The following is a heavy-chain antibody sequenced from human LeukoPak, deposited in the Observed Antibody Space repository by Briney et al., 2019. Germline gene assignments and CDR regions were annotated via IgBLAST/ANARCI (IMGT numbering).Heavy chain of an antibody. Sequence: GGSLRLSCAASGFTFSDYYMSWIRQAPGKGLEWVSYISSSGSTIYYADSVKGRFTISRDNAKNSLYLQMNSLRAEDTAVYYCARCRYFDWLLYNPPDYWGQGTLVTVSS. CDR3: ARCRYFDWLLYNPPDY. V-gene: IGHV3-11*01. CDR2: ISSSGSTI. D-gene: IGHD3-9*01. J-gene: IGHJ4*02. CDR1: GFTFSDYY.